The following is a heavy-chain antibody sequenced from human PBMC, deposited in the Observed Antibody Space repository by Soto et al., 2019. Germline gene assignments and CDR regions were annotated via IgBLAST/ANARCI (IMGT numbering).Heavy chain of an antibody. CDR3: ARVGGYSYHLYGMDV. Sequence: LPPPSDDQGRSSSGYYWRWILQSPSKGLGWIGEIGHGGSPNHTPSLESRVTISFDTSRNQFSLKLKSVTAADTAVYFCARVGGYSYHLYGMDVWGQGTTVTVSS. CDR1: GRSSSGYY. J-gene: IGHJ6*02. V-gene: IGHV4-34*01. CDR2: IGHGGSP. D-gene: IGHD5-18*01.